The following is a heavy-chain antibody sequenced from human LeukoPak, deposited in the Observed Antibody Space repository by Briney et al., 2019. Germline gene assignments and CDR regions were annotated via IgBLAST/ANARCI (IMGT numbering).Heavy chain of an antibody. Sequence: SGPVLVKPTETLTLTCTVSGFSLSNARMGVSWIRQPPGKALEWLAHIFSNDEKSYSTSLKSRLTISKDTSKSQVVLTMTNMDPVDTATYYCARMSGSYDLWSGFSYYYYGMDVWGQGTTVTVSS. CDR2: IFSNDEK. D-gene: IGHD3-3*01. CDR3: ARMSGSYDLWSGFSYYYYGMDV. J-gene: IGHJ6*02. V-gene: IGHV2-26*01. CDR1: GFSLSNARMG.